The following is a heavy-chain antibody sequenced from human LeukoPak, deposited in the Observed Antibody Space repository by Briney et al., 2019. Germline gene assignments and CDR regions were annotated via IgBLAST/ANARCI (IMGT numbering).Heavy chain of an antibody. Sequence: GGSLRLSCAASGFTFRSYGMHWVRQAPGKGLEWVAVMSYDGSNKYYADSVKGRFTISRDNSKNTLYLQMSSLRAEDTAVYYCAKDQKDGYCSGGSCYTYYYYFYGMDVWGQGTTVTVSS. V-gene: IGHV3-30*18. J-gene: IGHJ6*02. D-gene: IGHD2-15*01. CDR3: AKDQKDGYCSGGSCYTYYYYFYGMDV. CDR1: GFTFRSYG. CDR2: MSYDGSNK.